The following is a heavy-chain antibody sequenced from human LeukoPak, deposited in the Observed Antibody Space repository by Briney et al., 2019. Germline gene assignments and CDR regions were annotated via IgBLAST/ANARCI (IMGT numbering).Heavy chain of an antibody. Sequence: GASVKVSCKASGYTFTSYGISWVRQAPGQGLEWMGWISAYNGNTNYAQKLQGRVTMTTDTSTSTAYMELRSLRSDDTAVYYCAREKQWELRLLELGGGAYAFDIWGQGTMVTVSS. CDR2: ISAYNGNT. CDR1: GYTFTSYG. CDR3: AREKQWELRLLELGGGAYAFDI. J-gene: IGHJ3*02. V-gene: IGHV1-18*01. D-gene: IGHD1-26*01.